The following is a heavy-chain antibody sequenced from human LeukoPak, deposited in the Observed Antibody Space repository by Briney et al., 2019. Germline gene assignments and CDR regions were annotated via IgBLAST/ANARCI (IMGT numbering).Heavy chain of an antibody. V-gene: IGHV3-30-3*01. Sequence: GRSLRLSCAASGFTFSSYAMHWVRQAPGKGLEWVAVISYDGSNKYYADSVKGRFTISRDNSKNTLYLQMNSLRAEDTAVYYCAKAPGFYAFDIWGQGTMVTVSS. CDR3: AKAPGFYAFDI. D-gene: IGHD3-10*01. CDR2: ISYDGSNK. CDR1: GFTFSSYA. J-gene: IGHJ3*02.